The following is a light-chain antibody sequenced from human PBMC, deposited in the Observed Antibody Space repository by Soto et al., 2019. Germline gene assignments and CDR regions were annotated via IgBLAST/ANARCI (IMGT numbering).Light chain of an antibody. CDR2: EVS. CDR1: SSDVGGYNY. J-gene: IGLJ1*01. V-gene: IGLV2-14*01. CDR3: SSYTNINTRACV. Sequence: SALTQPASVSGSPGQSITISCTGTSSDVGGYNYVSWYQQHPGKVPKLMIYEVSNRPSGVSNRFSGSKSGNTASLTISGLQAEDEAEYYCSSYTNINTRACVFGTGTKVTVL.